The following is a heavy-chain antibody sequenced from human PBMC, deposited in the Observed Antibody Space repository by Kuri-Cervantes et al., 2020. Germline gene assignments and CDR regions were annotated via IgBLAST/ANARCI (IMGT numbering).Heavy chain of an antibody. CDR1: GFTFSSYA. Sequence: GGSLRLSCAASGFTFSSYAMSWVRQTPGKGLEWVSAISGSGGSTYDADSVKGRFTISRDNYKNTLYLQMNSLRAEDTAVYYFAKAGGGYYYDTHDYWGQGTLVTVSS. CDR3: AKAGGGYYYDTHDY. D-gene: IGHD3-22*01. CDR2: ISGSGGST. J-gene: IGHJ4*02. V-gene: IGHV3-23*01.